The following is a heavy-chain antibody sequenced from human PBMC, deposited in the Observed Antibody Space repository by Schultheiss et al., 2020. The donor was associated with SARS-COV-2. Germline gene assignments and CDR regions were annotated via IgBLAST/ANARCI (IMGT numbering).Heavy chain of an antibody. Sequence: ASVKVSCKASGYTFTSYDINWVRQAPGQGLEWMGIINPSGGSTSYAQKFQGRVTITADESTSTAYMELRSLRSDDTAVYYCARGGTQYYDILTGYPPFDYWGQGTLVTVSS. J-gene: IGHJ4*02. D-gene: IGHD3-9*01. CDR3: ARGGTQYYDILTGYPPFDY. V-gene: IGHV1-46*01. CDR2: INPSGGST. CDR1: GYTFTSYD.